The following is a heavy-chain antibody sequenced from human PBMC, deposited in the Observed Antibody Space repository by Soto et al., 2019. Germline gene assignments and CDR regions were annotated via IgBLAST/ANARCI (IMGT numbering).Heavy chain of an antibody. V-gene: IGHV4-59*01. D-gene: IGHD3-16*02. CDR2: IFSSEHF. CDR3: AREGGGYRFDP. J-gene: IGHJ5*02. Sequence: QVQLQESGPGLVQPSETLSLTCVGVSFGTYYWSWIRQPPGKGLEWLGYIFSSEHFKYNPSLKSRLTISVDPSKNHVSLRLTSVTAADTAVYYCAREGGGYRFDPWGQGTLVTVSS. CDR1: VSFGTYY.